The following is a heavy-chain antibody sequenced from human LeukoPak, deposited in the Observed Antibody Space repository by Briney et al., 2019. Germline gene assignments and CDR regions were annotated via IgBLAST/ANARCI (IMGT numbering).Heavy chain of an antibody. D-gene: IGHD3-22*01. J-gene: IGHJ4*02. CDR3: ARDRYYYDSSGYADYFDY. Sequence: SETLSLTCTVSGGSIRSISYYWDWIRQPPGKGLEWIGSIYYSGSTYYNPSLKSRVTISVDTSKNQFSLKLSSVTAADTAVYYCARDRYYYDSSGYADYFDYWGQGTLVTVSS. CDR2: IYYSGST. V-gene: IGHV4-39*07. CDR1: GGSIRSISYY.